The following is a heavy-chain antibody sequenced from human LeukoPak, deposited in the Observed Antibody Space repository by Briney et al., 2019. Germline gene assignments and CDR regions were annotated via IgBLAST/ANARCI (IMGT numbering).Heavy chain of an antibody. J-gene: IGHJ4*02. Sequence: SGGSLRLSCAASGFTFSTYAMSWGRQAPGKGLEWVSSISDNGYTTYYADSVRGRFTISRDNSKNTVYLQMIGLRAEDTAVYFCAKCSYDSSGYYDAAPLDSWGQGTLVTVFS. CDR3: AKCSYDSSGYYDAAPLDS. CDR2: ISDNGYTT. D-gene: IGHD3-22*01. V-gene: IGHV3-23*01. CDR1: GFTFSTYA.